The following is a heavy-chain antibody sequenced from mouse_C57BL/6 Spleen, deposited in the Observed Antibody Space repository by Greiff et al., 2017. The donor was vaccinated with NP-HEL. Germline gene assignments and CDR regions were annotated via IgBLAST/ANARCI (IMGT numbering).Heavy chain of an antibody. CDR1: GFNIKNTY. CDR3: ATAAYYSNYEAMDY. V-gene: IGHV14-3*01. CDR2: IDPANGNT. J-gene: IGHJ4*01. D-gene: IGHD2-5*01. Sequence: VQLQQSVAELVRPGASVKLSCTASGFNIKNTYMHWVKQRPEQGLEWIGRIDPANGNTTYAPKFQGKATITADTSSNTAYLQLSSLTSEDTAIYYCATAAYYSNYEAMDYWGQGTSVTVSS.